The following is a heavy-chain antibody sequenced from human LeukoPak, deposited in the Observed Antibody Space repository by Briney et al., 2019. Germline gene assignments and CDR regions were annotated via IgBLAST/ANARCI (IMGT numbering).Heavy chain of an antibody. Sequence: PGESLEISCKGSGYSFTSYWIGWVRQMPGKGLEWMGIIYPGDSDTRYSPSFQGQVTISADKSISTAYLQWSSLKASDTAMYYCAIDYYDSSGYYLPVAFDIWGQGTMVTVSS. CDR1: GYSFTSYW. CDR2: IYPGDSDT. V-gene: IGHV5-51*01. D-gene: IGHD3-22*01. CDR3: AIDYYDSSGYYLPVAFDI. J-gene: IGHJ3*02.